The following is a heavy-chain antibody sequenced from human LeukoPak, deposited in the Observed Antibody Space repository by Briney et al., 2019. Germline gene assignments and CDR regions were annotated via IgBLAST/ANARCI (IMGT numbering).Heavy chain of an antibody. V-gene: IGHV3-30*02. J-gene: IGHJ4*02. CDR1: GFTFSSYG. Sequence: GGSLRLSCAASGFTFSSYGMHWVRQAPGKGPEWVAFIRYDGSNKYYADSVKGRFTISRDNSKNTLYLQMNSLRAEDTAVYYCAKDSGYCSSTSCYVYYFDYWGQGTLVTVSS. D-gene: IGHD2-2*01. CDR2: IRYDGSNK. CDR3: AKDSGYCSSTSCYVYYFDY.